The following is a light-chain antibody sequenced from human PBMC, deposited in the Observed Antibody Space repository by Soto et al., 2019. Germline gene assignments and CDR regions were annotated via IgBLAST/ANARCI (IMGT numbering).Light chain of an antibody. CDR3: QSCDSSLSGSGV. Sequence: QSVLTQPPSVSGAPGQNITISCTGSSSNLGTNYDVHWYQRLPETAPKLLIYGNTNRPSGVPDRFSGSKSGTSASLAITGLQAEDEADYYCQSCDSSLSGSGVFGTGTKLTVL. V-gene: IGLV1-40*01. J-gene: IGLJ1*01. CDR1: SSNLGTNYD. CDR2: GNT.